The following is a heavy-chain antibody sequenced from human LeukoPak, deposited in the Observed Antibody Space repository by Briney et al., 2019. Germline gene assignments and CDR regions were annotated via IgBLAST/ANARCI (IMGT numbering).Heavy chain of an antibody. D-gene: IGHD6-19*01. CDR1: GSTFDDYA. V-gene: IGHV3-9*01. CDR3: ATFTDEAIAVAGNFDY. CDR2: ISWNSGSI. J-gene: IGHJ4*02. Sequence: GGSLRLSCAASGSTFDDYAMHWVRQAPGKGLEWVSGISWNSGSIGYADSVKGRFTISRDNAKNSLYPQMNSPRAEDTALYYCATFTDEAIAVAGNFDYWGQGTLVTVSS.